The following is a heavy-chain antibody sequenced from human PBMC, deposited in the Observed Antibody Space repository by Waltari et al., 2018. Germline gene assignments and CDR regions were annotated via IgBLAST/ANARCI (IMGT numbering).Heavy chain of an antibody. Sequence: EVQLLESGGELVQAGGSLRLPRGISGLPFSILAIHWVRRAPGTGLQWVAAISFSDATFHADSGKGRFTISRDTSKDTVYLQMNSLRADDTAVYYCAKPFYNWDDPLVSWGQGTPVTVSS. CDR3: AKPFYNWDDPLVS. CDR2: ISFSDAT. D-gene: IGHD1-20*01. V-gene: IGHV3-23*01. J-gene: IGHJ5*02. CDR1: GLPFSILA.